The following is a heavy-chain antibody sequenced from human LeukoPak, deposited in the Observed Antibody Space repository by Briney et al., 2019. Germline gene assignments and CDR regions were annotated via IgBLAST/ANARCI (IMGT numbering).Heavy chain of an antibody. J-gene: IGHJ4*02. CDR2: INTNTGNP. D-gene: IGHD1-26*01. Sequence: ASVKVSCKASGYTFTSYDINWVRQAPGQGLEWMGWINTNTGNPTYVQGFTGRFVFSLDTSVSTAYLQISSLKADDTAVYYCARVRELLLDYWGQGTLVTVSS. CDR1: GYTFTSYD. CDR3: ARVRELLLDY. V-gene: IGHV7-4-1*02.